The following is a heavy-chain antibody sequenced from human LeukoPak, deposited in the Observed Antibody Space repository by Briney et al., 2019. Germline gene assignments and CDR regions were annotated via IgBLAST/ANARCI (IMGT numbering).Heavy chain of an antibody. CDR1: GYTFTDYF. V-gene: IGHV1-2*02. D-gene: IGHD1-1*01. CDR3: ARDYELGAAGTAYEYFDY. CDR2: INPSSGGT. J-gene: IGHJ4*02. Sequence: ASVKVSCKASGYTFTDYFMQWVRHAPGQGLEWMGWINPSSGGTSYAQKFQGRVTMTRDTSISTVYMELSRLRSDDTAVYYCARDYELGAAGTAYEYFDYWGQGTLVTVSS.